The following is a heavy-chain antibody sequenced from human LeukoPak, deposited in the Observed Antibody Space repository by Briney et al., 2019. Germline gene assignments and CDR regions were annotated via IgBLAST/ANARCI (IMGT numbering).Heavy chain of an antibody. Sequence: ASVKVSCKASGGTFSSYAISWVRQAPGQGLEWMGGIIPIFGTANYAQKFQGRVTITADESTSTAYMELSSLRSDDTAVYYCARVEPKYYDFWSGYFWFDPWGQGTLVTVSS. D-gene: IGHD3-3*01. J-gene: IGHJ5*02. CDR2: IIPIFGTA. V-gene: IGHV1-69*13. CDR1: GGTFSSYA. CDR3: ARVEPKYYDFWSGYFWFDP.